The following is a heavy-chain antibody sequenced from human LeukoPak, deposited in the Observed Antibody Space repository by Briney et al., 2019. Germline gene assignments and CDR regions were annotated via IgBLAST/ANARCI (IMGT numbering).Heavy chain of an antibody. V-gene: IGHV3-23*01. CDR2: SGADDGTT. J-gene: IGHJ2*01. CDR1: GFTFSCYD. CDR3: AKALNYWYFDL. Sequence: GGSLRLSCAASGFTFSCYDMSWVRQAPGKGLEWVSASGADDGTTYADSVKGRFTISRDNSENTLYLQMNSLRVEATATYYCAKALNYWYFDLWGRGSLVTVSS.